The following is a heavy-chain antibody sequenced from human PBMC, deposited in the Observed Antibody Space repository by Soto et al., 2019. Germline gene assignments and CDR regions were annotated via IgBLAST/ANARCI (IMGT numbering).Heavy chain of an antibody. CDR3: ARSGVAYSESEC. CDR1: GFTFGNYW. Sequence: EVQLVESGGGLVQPGGSLRLSCAASGFTFGNYWMSWVRQAPGKGLQWLANINKDGSGKYYVDSVKGRFTISRDNAESSLSLEMNSLRVEDTAVYYCARSGVAYSESECWGQGTLVTVSS. J-gene: IGHJ4*02. V-gene: IGHV3-7*01. CDR2: INKDGSGK. D-gene: IGHD3-10*01.